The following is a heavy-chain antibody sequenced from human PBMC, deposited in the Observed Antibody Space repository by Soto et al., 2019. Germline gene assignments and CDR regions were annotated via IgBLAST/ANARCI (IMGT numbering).Heavy chain of an antibody. J-gene: IGHJ3*02. CDR3: ATAISAAAGISAFDI. Sequence: QVQLVESGGGVVQPGRSLRLSCAASGFTFSSYGMHWVRQAPGKGLEWVAVISYDGSNKYYADSVKGRFTISRDNSKNTLYLQMNSLRAEDTAGYYCATAISAAAGISAFDIWGQGTMVTVSS. V-gene: IGHV3-30*03. D-gene: IGHD6-13*01. CDR2: ISYDGSNK. CDR1: GFTFSSYG.